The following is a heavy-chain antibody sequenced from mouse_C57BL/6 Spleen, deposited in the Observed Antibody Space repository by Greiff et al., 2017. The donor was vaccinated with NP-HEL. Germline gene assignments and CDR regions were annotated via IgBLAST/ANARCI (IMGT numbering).Heavy chain of an antibody. Sequence: QVQLQQPGAELVKPGASVKLSCKASGYTFTSYWMHWVKQRPGQGLEWIGMIHPNSGSTNYNEKFKSKATLTVDKSSSTAYMQLSSLTSEDSAVYYCAPYYYGSSYVDWYFDVWGTGTTVTVSS. CDR3: APYYYGSSYVDWYFDV. CDR2: IHPNSGST. V-gene: IGHV1-64*01. D-gene: IGHD1-1*01. CDR1: GYTFTSYW. J-gene: IGHJ1*03.